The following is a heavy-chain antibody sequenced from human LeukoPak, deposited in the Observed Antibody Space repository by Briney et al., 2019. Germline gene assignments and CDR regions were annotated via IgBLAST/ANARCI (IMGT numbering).Heavy chain of an antibody. CDR3: ARDSTYSGSDHDAFDI. Sequence: SETLSLTCSVSGGSISNDYWNWIRQPPGKGLEWIGNIYYSGSTNYNPSLKSRVTISVGTSKNQFSLKLSSMTAADTAVYYCARDSTYSGSDHDAFDIWGQGTMVTVSS. CDR1: GGSISNDY. V-gene: IGHV4-59*01. D-gene: IGHD1-26*01. J-gene: IGHJ3*02. CDR2: IYYSGST.